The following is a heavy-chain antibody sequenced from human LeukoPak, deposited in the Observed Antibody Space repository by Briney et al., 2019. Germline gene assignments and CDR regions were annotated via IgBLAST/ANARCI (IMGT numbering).Heavy chain of an antibody. CDR1: GGSITDGTFY. V-gene: IGHV4-39*07. J-gene: IGHJ5*02. D-gene: IGHD5/OR15-5a*01. CDR3: ARAGILSTEDYFDP. Sequence: PSETLSLTCIVSGGSITDGTFYWAWTRQSPEKGLEWIGTIHHRGITFYNPSLQSRVTISVDTSKNQFSLKLSAVTAADTAVYYCARAGILSTEDYFDPWGQGTLVTVSS. CDR2: IHHRGIT.